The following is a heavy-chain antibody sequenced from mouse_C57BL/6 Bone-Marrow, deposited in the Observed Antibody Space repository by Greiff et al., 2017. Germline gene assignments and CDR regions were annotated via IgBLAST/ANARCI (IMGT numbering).Heavy chain of an antibody. Sequence: QVQLQQSGAELAKPGASVKLSCKASGYTFTSYWMHWVKQRPGQGLEWIGYINPSSGYTKYNQKFKDKATLTADKSSSTAYMQLSSLTYEDSAVYSCARGHYYGSSYVTWFAYWGQGTLVTVSA. V-gene: IGHV1-7*01. CDR1: GYTFTSYW. CDR3: ARGHYYGSSYVTWFAY. J-gene: IGHJ3*01. CDR2: INPSSGYT. D-gene: IGHD1-1*01.